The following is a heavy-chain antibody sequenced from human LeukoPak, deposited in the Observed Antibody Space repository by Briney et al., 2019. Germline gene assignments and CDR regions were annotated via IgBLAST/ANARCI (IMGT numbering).Heavy chain of an antibody. CDR2: IYYSGST. J-gene: IGHJ4*02. Sequence: SETLSLTCAVSGDSISGGYTWSWVRQPPGKGLEWIGYIYYSGSTYYNPSLKSRVTISVDTSKNQFSLKLSSVTAADTAVYYCAREDTYGDPFDYWGQGTLVTVSS. CDR3: AREDTYGDPFDY. CDR1: GDSISGGYT. V-gene: IGHV4-30-4*07. D-gene: IGHD4-17*01.